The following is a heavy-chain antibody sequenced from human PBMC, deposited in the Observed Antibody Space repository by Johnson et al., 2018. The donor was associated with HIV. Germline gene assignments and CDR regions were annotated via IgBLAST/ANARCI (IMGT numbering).Heavy chain of an antibody. CDR2: ISYDGSNK. CDR1: GFTFSSYA. Sequence: QVQLVESGGGVVQPGRSLRLSCAASGFTFSSYAMHWVRQAPGKGLEWVAVISYDGSNKYYADSVKGRFTIARDISKNTLYLHMNSLRAEDTAVYYCAREVDGFDIWGQGTMVTVSS. CDR3: AREVDGFDI. V-gene: IGHV3-30*04. J-gene: IGHJ3*02.